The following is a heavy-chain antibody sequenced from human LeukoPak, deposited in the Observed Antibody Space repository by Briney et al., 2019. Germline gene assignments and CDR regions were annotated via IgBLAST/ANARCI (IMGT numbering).Heavy chain of an antibody. CDR1: GYSFTSYW. CDR3: ARRARYYDSSGYYEDY. D-gene: IGHD3-22*01. J-gene: IGHJ4*02. Sequence: GESLKISCKGSGYSFTSYWIGWVRQMPGKGLEWMGIIYPGDSDTRYSPSFQGQVTISADKSISTAYLQWSSLKASDTAKYYCARRARYYDSSGYYEDYWGQGTLVTVSS. CDR2: IYPGDSDT. V-gene: IGHV5-51*01.